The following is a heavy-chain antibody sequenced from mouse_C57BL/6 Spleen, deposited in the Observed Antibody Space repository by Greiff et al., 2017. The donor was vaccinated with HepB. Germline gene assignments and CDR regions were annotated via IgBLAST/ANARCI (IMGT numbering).Heavy chain of an antibody. CDR1: GFNIKDYY. CDR3: TTFLYYGSSPFDY. Sequence: VQLQQSGAELVRPGASVKLSCTASGFNIKDYYMHWVKQRPEQGLEWIGRIDPEDGDTEYAPKFQGKATMTADTSSNTAYLQLSSLTSEDTAVYYCTTFLYYGSSPFDYWGQGTTLTVSS. V-gene: IGHV14-1*01. J-gene: IGHJ2*01. CDR2: IDPEDGDT. D-gene: IGHD1-1*01.